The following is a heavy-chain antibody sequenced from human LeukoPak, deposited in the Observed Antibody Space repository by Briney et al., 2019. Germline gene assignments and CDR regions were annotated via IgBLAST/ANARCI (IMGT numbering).Heavy chain of an antibody. D-gene: IGHD3-3*01. Sequence: GTSLRLSCAASGFTFSRYGMHWVRQAPGKGLEWLAVIWSDGNNKEHGDSVKGRFTISRDNSKNTLYLQMNSLRAEDTAVYYCARDYDFWSGFFDYWGQGTLVTVSS. CDR3: ARDYDFWSGFFDY. CDR1: GFTFSRYG. V-gene: IGHV3-33*01. J-gene: IGHJ4*02. CDR2: IWSDGNNK.